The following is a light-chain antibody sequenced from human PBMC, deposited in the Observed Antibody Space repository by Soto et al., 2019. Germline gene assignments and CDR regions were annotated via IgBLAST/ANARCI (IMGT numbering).Light chain of an antibody. J-gene: IGKJ4*01. Sequence: DIQLTQSPSFLSASVGDRVTITCRSSQGISSYLAWYQQKPGKAPNLLIYAASSLQSRDPSRFSGSGSGTVYTLTISGLQPEDCASYYGQQLNSYPLTVGGGTKVEIK. CDR3: QQLNSYPLT. CDR2: AAS. V-gene: IGKV1-9*01. CDR1: QGISSY.